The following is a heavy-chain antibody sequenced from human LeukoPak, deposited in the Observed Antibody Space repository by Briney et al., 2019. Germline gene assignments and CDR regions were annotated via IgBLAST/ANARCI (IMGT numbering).Heavy chain of an antibody. CDR3: ARVLSSSWYGDAFDI. CDR2: ISTYNGNT. V-gene: IGHV1-18*01. J-gene: IGHJ3*02. D-gene: IGHD6-13*01. Sequence: ASVKVSCKASDYTFTSYGISWVRQAPGQGLEWMGWISTYNGNTNYAQNLQGRVTMTRDTSISTAYMELSRLRSDDTAVYYCARVLSSSWYGDAFDIWGQGTMVTVSS. CDR1: DYTFTSYG.